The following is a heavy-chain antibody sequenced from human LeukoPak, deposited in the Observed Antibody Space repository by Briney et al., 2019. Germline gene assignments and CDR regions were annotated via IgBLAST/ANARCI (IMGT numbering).Heavy chain of an antibody. CDR1: GGSISSYY. CDR3: ARGVFWSGYYYYYYMDV. J-gene: IGHJ6*03. CDR2: IYYSGNT. Sequence: PSETLSLTCTVSGGSISSYYWSWIRQPPGKGLEWIGYIYYSGNTNYNPSLNSRVTISVDTSKNQFSLKLSSVTAADTAVYYCARGVFWSGYYYYYYMDVWSKGTTVTVSS. D-gene: IGHD3-3*01. V-gene: IGHV4-59*01.